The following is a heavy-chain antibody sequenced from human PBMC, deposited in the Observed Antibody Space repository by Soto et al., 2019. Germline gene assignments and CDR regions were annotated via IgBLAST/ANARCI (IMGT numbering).Heavy chain of an antibody. Sequence: SETLSLTCAVYGGSFSGYYWSWIRQPPGKGLEWIGEINHSGSTNYNPSLKSRVTISVDTSKNQFSLKLSSVTAADTAVYYCARGGNCSGGSCKSKRVFDYWCQGNLVT. J-gene: IGHJ4*02. CDR2: INHSGST. CDR3: ARGGNCSGGSCKSKRVFDY. D-gene: IGHD2-15*01. V-gene: IGHV4-34*01. CDR1: GGSFSGYY.